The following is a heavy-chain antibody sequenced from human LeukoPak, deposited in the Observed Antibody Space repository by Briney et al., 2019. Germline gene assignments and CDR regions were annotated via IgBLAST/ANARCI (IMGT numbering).Heavy chain of an antibody. CDR1: GYTFATSG. V-gene: IGHV1-18*01. CDR3: AGVAGFYWNSDSFDY. Sequence: GASVKVSCKASGYTFATSGISWVRQAPGQGLEWMGWISAYNGQTNYAQKVQGRATMTTDTSTKTAYMELRSLGSDDTAVYYCAGVAGFYWNSDSFDYWGQGTQVTVSS. CDR2: ISAYNGQT. J-gene: IGHJ4*02. D-gene: IGHD1-7*01.